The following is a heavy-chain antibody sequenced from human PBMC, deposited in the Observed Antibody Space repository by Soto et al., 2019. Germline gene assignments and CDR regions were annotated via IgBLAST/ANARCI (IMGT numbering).Heavy chain of an antibody. CDR2: LYYTGDT. J-gene: IGHJ6*02. CDR1: SGPDRSHN. V-gene: IGHV4-59*08. Sequence: QVKLQKSGPSLVKPSETLSLTCTVSSGPDRSHNWGWIRQPPGRGREWIGYLYYTGDTASNPSLRXXVXXSADTSTNDISLTLSSVTAADTAVYYCVRQGIDYLHGLVDVWGQGTTVSVSS. CDR3: VRQGIDYLHGLVDV. D-gene: IGHD4-17*01.